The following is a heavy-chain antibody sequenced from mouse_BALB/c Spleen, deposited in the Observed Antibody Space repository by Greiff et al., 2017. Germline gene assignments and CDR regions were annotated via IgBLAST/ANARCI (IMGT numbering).Heavy chain of an antibody. CDR3: AREGPYYGNYWFAY. CDR2: IWAGGST. V-gene: IGHV2-9*02. CDR1: GFSLTSYG. Sequence: QVQLKESGPGLVAPSQSLSITCTVSGFSLTSYGVHWVRQPPGKGLEWLGVIWAGGSTNYNSALMSRLSISKDNSKSQVFLKMNSLQTDDTAMYYCAREGPYYGNYWFAYWGQGTLVTVSA. D-gene: IGHD2-10*01. J-gene: IGHJ3*01.